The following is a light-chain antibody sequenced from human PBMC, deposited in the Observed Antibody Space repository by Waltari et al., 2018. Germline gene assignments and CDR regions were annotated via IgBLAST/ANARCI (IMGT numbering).Light chain of an antibody. CDR1: QNILYSSNNKNY. V-gene: IGKV4-1*01. J-gene: IGKJ4*01. Sequence: DIVMTQSPDSLAVSLGERATINFKSSQNILYSSNNKNYLAWYQQKPGQPPKLLIYWASTRESGVPDRFSDSGSGTDFTLTISSLQAEDVAVYYCQQYYSTPPSFGGGTKVEIK. CDR2: WAS. CDR3: QQYYSTPPS.